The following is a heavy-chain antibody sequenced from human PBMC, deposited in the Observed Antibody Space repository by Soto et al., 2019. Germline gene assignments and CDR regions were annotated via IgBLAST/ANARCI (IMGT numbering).Heavy chain of an antibody. CDR3: ARAYGSGSYYNVGWFDP. Sequence: QVPLVQSGAEVKKPGASVKVSCKASGYTFTSYGISWVRQAPGQGLEWMGWISAYNGNTHYAQKLQGRVTMTTDTSTSTAYMELRSLRSDDTAVYYCARAYGSGSYYNVGWFDPWGQGTLVTVSS. J-gene: IGHJ5*02. CDR1: GYTFTSYG. D-gene: IGHD3-10*01. CDR2: ISAYNGNT. V-gene: IGHV1-18*01.